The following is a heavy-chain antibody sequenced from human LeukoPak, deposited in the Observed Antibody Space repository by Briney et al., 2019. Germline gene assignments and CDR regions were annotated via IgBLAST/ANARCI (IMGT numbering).Heavy chain of an antibody. CDR2: ISGSGGST. CDR3: AKDSTHGSGSYWGIFDY. D-gene: IGHD3-10*01. J-gene: IGHJ4*02. V-gene: IGHV3-23*01. Sequence: GGSLRLSCAASGFTFSSYGMSWVRQAPGKGLEWVSAISGSGGSTYYAGSVKGRFTISRDNSKNTLYLQMNSLRAEDTAVYYCAKDSTHGSGSYWGIFDYWGQGTLVTVSS. CDR1: GFTFSSYG.